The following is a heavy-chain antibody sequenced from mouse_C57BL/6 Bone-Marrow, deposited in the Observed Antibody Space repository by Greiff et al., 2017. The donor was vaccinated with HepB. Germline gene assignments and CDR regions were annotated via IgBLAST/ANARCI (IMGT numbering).Heavy chain of an antibody. D-gene: IGHD2-2*01. Sequence: EVKLQESGPVLARPGASVKMSCKTSGYTFTSYWMHWVKQRPGQGLEWIGAIYPGNSDTSYNQKFKGKAKLTAVTSASTAYMELSSLTNEDSAVYYCTRDGYDKDYAMDYWGQGTSVTVSS. CDR3: TRDGYDKDYAMDY. CDR2: IYPGNSDT. J-gene: IGHJ4*01. V-gene: IGHV1-5*01. CDR1: GYTFTSYW.